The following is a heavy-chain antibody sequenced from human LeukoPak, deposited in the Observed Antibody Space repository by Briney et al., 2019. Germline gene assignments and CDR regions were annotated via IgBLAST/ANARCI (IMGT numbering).Heavy chain of an antibody. V-gene: IGHV3-23*01. CDR3: AKGRRFLEWLLLDS. D-gene: IGHD3-3*01. CDR1: GFTFSSFA. Sequence: GASLRLSCAASGFTFSSFAMSGVRQAPGKGLECVSTISVSGSTTYYADSVKGRFTISRDSSKNTLYLHMKSVRAEDTAVYYCAKGRRFLEWLLLDSWGQGILVTATS. CDR2: ISVSGSTT. J-gene: IGHJ4*02.